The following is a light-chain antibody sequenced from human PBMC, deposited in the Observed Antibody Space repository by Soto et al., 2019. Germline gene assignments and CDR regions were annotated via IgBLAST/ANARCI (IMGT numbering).Light chain of an antibody. V-gene: IGKV3-15*01. J-gene: IGKJ1*01. Sequence: EIVMTQSPATLSVSPGERATPSCRASQSVSSNLAWYQQKPGQAPRLLIYGASTRATGIPARFSGSGSGTEFTLTICILQSEDFAVYYCQQYNNWPPWTFGQGTKVDIK. CDR2: GAS. CDR3: QQYNNWPPWT. CDR1: QSVSSN.